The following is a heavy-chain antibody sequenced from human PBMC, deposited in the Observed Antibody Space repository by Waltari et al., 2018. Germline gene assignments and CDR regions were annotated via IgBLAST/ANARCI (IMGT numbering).Heavy chain of an antibody. CDR2: IIPIFGAA. D-gene: IGHD6-13*01. J-gene: IGHJ5*02. Sequence: QVQLVQSGAEVKKPGSSVKVSCKASGGTFSSYAISWVRQAPGQGLEWMGGIIPIFGAANYAREFQGRVTITADESTSTAYMELSSLRSEDTAGYYCARDRQQLVVNWFDPWGQGTLVTVSS. CDR1: GGTFSSYA. CDR3: ARDRQQLVVNWFDP. V-gene: IGHV1-69*01.